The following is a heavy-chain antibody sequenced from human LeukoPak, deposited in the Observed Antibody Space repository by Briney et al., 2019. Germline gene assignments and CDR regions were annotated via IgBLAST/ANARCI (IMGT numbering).Heavy chain of an antibody. CDR2: INPGSSGT. V-gene: IGHV1-2*06. CDR3: ARDLSSTDHWEFDH. D-gene: IGHD2/OR15-2a*01. Sequence: ASVKVSCKASGYTFNDYFLHWVRQAPGQGLEWMGRINPGSSGTYLAQSFQGRVTVTSDTSIATAYMELSGLTSDDTAVYYCARDLSSTDHWEFDHWGQGTLVTVSS. J-gene: IGHJ4*02. CDR1: GYTFNDYF.